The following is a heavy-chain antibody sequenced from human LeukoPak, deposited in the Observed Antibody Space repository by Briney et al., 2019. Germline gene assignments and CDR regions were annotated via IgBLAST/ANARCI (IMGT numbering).Heavy chain of an antibody. CDR2: INPNSGGT. V-gene: IGHV1-2*02. D-gene: IGHD1-26*01. J-gene: IGHJ6*03. CDR1: GYTFTGYY. CDR3: ARDLSEWEPEDYMDV. Sequence: ASVKVSCKASGYTFTGYYMHWVRQAPGQGLEWMGWINPNSGGTNYAQKFQGRVTMTRDTSISTAYMELSRLRSDDTAVYYCARDLSEWEPEDYMDVWGKGTRSPSP.